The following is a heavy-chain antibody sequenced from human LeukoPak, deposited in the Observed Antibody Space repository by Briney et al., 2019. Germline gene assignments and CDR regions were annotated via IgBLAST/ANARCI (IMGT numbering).Heavy chain of an antibody. CDR1: GGSISSYY. CDR2: IYYSGST. J-gene: IGHJ4*02. D-gene: IGHD5-18*01. V-gene: IGHV4-59*01. Sequence: PETLSLTCTVSGGSISSYYWSWIRQPPGKGLEWIGYIYYSGSTNYNPSLKSRVTISVDTSKNQFSLKLSSVTAADTAVYYCARCFVSYGVLDWGQGTLVTVSS. CDR3: ARCFVSYGVLD.